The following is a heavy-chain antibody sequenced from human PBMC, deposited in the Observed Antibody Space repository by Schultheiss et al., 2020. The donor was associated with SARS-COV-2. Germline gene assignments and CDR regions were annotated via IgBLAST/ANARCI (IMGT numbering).Heavy chain of an antibody. D-gene: IGHD6-13*01. J-gene: IGHJ5*02. Sequence: SETLSLTCTVSGGSINSYCWSCIRQAPGKGLEWIGYIYYSGSTNYNPSLKSRVTISVDTSKNQFSLKLSSVTAADTAVYYCARGGIAAAGTGVDPWGQGTLVTVSS. CDR1: GGSINSYC. CDR3: ARGGIAAAGTGVDP. V-gene: IGHV4-59*01. CDR2: IYYSGST.